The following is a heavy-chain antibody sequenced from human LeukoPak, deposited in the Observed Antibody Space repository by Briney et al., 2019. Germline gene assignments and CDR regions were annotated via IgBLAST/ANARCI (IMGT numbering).Heavy chain of an antibody. V-gene: IGHV3-48*01. Sequence: PGGSLRLSCAASGFTFRSYAMNWVRQAPGKGLGWVSYISTTSTTIYYGDSVKGRFTISRDNSKNTLYLQMNSLRAEDTAVYYCARDLSDSSGYYVVGAFDYWGQGTLVTVSS. D-gene: IGHD3-22*01. J-gene: IGHJ4*02. CDR1: GFTFRSYA. CDR2: ISTTSTTI. CDR3: ARDLSDSSGYYVVGAFDY.